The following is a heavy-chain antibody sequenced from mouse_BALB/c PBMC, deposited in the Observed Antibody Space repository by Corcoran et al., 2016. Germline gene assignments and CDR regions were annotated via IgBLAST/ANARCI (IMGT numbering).Heavy chain of an antibody. J-gene: IGHJ4*01. D-gene: IGHD2-3*01. CDR2: ISYDGSN. CDR1: GYSITSGYY. V-gene: IGHV3-6*02. Sequence: DVQLQESGPGLVKPSQSLSLTCSVTGYSITSGYYWNWIRQFPGNKLEWMGYISYDGSNNYNPSLKNRISITRDTSKNRFFLKLNSVTTEDTATYYCASIYDGYATDYWGQGTSVTVAS. CDR3: ASIYDGYATDY.